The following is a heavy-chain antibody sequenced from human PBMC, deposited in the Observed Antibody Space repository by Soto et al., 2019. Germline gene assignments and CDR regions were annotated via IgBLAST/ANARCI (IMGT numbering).Heavy chain of an antibody. J-gene: IGHJ6*02. CDR1: GYTFTGYY. D-gene: IGHD3-3*01. V-gene: IGHV1-2*02. Sequence: ASVKVSCKASGYTFTGYYMHWVRQAPGQGLEWMGWINPNSGGTNYAQKFQGRVTMTRDTSISTAYMELSRLRFDDTAVYYCASELRFLEWLSNGMDVWGQGTTVTVSS. CDR2: INPNSGGT. CDR3: ASELRFLEWLSNGMDV.